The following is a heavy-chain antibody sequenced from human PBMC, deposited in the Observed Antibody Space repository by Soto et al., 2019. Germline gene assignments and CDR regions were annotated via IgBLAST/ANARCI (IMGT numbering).Heavy chain of an antibody. CDR3: AREYDHGAFDI. Sequence: ASVKVSCKASGYTFTGYAMHWVRQAPGQRLEWMGWINAGNGNTKYSQKFQGRVTITRDTSASTAYMELSSLRSEDTAVYYCAREYDHGAFDIWGQGTMVTVSS. V-gene: IGHV1-3*01. CDR1: GYTFTGYA. D-gene: IGHD1-1*01. J-gene: IGHJ3*02. CDR2: INAGNGNT.